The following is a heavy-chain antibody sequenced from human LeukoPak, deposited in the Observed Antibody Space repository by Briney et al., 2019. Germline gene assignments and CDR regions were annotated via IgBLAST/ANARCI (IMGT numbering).Heavy chain of an antibody. D-gene: IGHD6-19*01. J-gene: IGHJ4*02. CDR2: IYHSGIT. V-gene: IGHV4-4*02. CDR3: ARHSSGPDYYFDF. CDR1: GGSISSGNW. Sequence: PSETLSLTCAVSGGSISSGNWWSWVRQPPGKGLEWIGEIYHSGITNYNPSLKSRVTISIDKSKNQFSLKLSSVTAADTAVYLCARHSSGPDYYFDFWGQGTLVTVSS.